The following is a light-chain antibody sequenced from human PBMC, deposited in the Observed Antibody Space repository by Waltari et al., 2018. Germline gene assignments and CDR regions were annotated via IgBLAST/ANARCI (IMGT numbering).Light chain of an antibody. CDR3: QHYVRLPAT. V-gene: IGKV3-20*01. J-gene: IGKJ1*01. Sequence: EIVLTQSPGTLSVSPGERVTVSCRASQTITGSWLTWYHQKPGQAPRLLIFGASNRATGIPDRFSGSGSETDFSLTISRLEPEDFAVYYCQHYVRLPATFGRGTKVEIK. CDR2: GAS. CDR1: QTITGSW.